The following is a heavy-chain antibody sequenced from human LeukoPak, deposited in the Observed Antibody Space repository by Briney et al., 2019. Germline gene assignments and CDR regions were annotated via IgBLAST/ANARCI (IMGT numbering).Heavy chain of an antibody. Sequence: QSGGSLRLSCAASGFTFSSYAMSWVRQAPGKGLEWVSAISGSGGSTYYADSVKGRFTISRDNSKNTLYLQMNSLRAEDTAVYYCAKGGGYGCNVYYFHYWGQGTLVTVSS. D-gene: IGHD4-23*01. CDR1: GFTFSSYA. J-gene: IGHJ4*02. V-gene: IGHV3-23*01. CDR3: AKGGGYGCNVYYFHY. CDR2: ISGSGGST.